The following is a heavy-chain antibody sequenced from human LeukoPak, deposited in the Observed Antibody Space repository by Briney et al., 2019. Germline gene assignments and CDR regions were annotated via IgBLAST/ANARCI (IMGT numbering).Heavy chain of an antibody. J-gene: IGHJ4*02. V-gene: IGHV3-30*18. Sequence: GRSLRLSCAASGFAFSSYGMHWVRQAPGKGLEWVAVISYDERNKYYGDSVKGRFTISRDSSKNILYLQMNSLGAEDTAVYYCAKEVQGISMFDTWGQGILVTVSS. CDR1: GFAFSSYG. D-gene: IGHD6-13*01. CDR2: ISYDERNK. CDR3: AKEVQGISMFDT.